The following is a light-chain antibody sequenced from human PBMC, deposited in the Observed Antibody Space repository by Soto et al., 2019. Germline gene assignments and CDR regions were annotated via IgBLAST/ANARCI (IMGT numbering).Light chain of an antibody. Sequence: EIVLTQSPGTLSLSPGEGATLSCRASLTISNNFIAWYQQRAGQAPRLVIYGASTRATGIPDRFSASGSGTDFTLTISRLEPEGFAVYFCQQYYSSPLTFGQGTKVDNK. CDR1: LTISNNF. CDR2: GAS. CDR3: QQYYSSPLT. J-gene: IGKJ1*01. V-gene: IGKV3-20*01.